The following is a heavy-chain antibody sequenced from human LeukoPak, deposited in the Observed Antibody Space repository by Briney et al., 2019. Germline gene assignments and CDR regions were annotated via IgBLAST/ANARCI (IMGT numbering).Heavy chain of an antibody. CDR3: AAGGDDAKAGY. CDR1: GASITSGRYY. Sequence: SETLSLTCSVYGASITSGRYYWGWIRQAPGKGLEWIGTIHYSGTTTFYNPSLESRVSLFSDTSRNDFSLRLRSVTAADTAVYYCAAGGDDAKAGYWGQGTLVTVSS. J-gene: IGHJ4*02. CDR2: IHYSGTTT. V-gene: IGHV4-39*02. D-gene: IGHD3-16*01.